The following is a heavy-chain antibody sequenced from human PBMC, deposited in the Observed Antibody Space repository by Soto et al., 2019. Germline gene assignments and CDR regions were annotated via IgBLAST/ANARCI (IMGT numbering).Heavy chain of an antibody. D-gene: IGHD1-26*01. V-gene: IGHV3-33*01. CDR2: IWYDGSNK. J-gene: IGHJ4*02. CDR3: ARDLSGAKQYYFDY. CDR1: GFTFSSYG. Sequence: QMQLVESGGGVVQPGRSLRLSCAASGFTFSSYGMHWVRQAPGKGLEWVAVIWYDGSNKYYADSVKGRFTISRDNSKNTLYLQMNSLRAEDTAVYYCARDLSGAKQYYFDYWGQGTLVTVSS.